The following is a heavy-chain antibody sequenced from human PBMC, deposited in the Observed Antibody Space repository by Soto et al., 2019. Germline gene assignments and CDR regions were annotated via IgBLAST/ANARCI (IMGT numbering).Heavy chain of an antibody. J-gene: IGHJ3*01. Sequence: QVQLVQSGAEVKRPGASVKVSCKASGYTFTSYDFNWVRQAPGQGLEWMGWVNPNSGDTDYAQKFQGRVTMTRNTSIRTAYMELSSLRSEEPAVYYCARASYLDPAFDVWGQGTMVTVSS. D-gene: IGHD2-2*03. CDR2: VNPNSGDT. V-gene: IGHV1-8*01. CDR1: GYTFTSYD. CDR3: ARASYLDPAFDV.